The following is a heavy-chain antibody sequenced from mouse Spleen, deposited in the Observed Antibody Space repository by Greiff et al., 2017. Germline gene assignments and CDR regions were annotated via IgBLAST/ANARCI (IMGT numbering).Heavy chain of an antibody. J-gene: IGHJ3*01. CDR2: IHPNSGST. CDR3: AVYYDYGIAY. D-gene: IGHD2-4*01. V-gene: IGHV1-64*01. CDR1: GYTFTSYW. Sequence: QVHVKQPGAELVKPGASVKLSCKASGYTFTSYWMHWVKQRPGQGLEWIGMIHPNSGSTNYNEKFKSKATLTVDKSSSTAYMQLSSLTSEDSAVYYCAVYYDYGIAYWGQGTLVTVSA.